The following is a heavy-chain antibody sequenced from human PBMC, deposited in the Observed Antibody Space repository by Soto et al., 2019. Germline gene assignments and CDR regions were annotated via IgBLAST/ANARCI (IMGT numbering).Heavy chain of an antibody. CDR2: SIPIFCKV. CDR1: GGTFRTYA. CDR3: AKGAVAGTPTSYYYYGMDF. V-gene: IGHV1-69*05. J-gene: IGHJ6*02. Sequence: QVQLLQSGAEVKKPGSSVRVSCEASGGTFRTYAISWVRQAPGQGLEWSGASIPIFCKVNYAQKFLGRVTISSTESTITVYMVLRSLTSEDTAVYYCAKGAVAGTPTSYYYYGMDFWGQGNTFTFS. D-gene: IGHD6-19*01.